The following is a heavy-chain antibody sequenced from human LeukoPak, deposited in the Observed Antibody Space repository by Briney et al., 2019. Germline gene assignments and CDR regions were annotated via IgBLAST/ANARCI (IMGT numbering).Heavy chain of an antibody. CDR3: ARGGGIVVVPAALNWFDP. CDR1: GFTFSSYN. Sequence: GGSLRLSCAASGFTFSSYNMNWVRQAPGKGLEWVSSISSSSSYIYYADSVKGRFTISRDNAKNSLYLQMNSLRAEDTAVYYCARGGGIVVVPAALNWFDPWGQGTLVTVSS. V-gene: IGHV3-21*01. CDR2: ISSSSSYI. J-gene: IGHJ5*02. D-gene: IGHD2-2*01.